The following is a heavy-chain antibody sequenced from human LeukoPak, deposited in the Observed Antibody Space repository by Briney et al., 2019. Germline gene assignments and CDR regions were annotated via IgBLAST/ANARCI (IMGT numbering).Heavy chain of an antibody. CDR3: ARVPHYDSSGSSDAFDI. V-gene: IGHV4-39*07. D-gene: IGHD3-22*01. CDR1: GASISISNYY. Sequence: SETLSLTCSVSGASISISNYYWGWIRQPPGKGLEWIGSIYYSGSTYYNPSLKSRVTISVDTSKNQFSLKLSSVTAADTAVYYCARVPHYDSSGSSDAFDIWGQGTMVTVSS. CDR2: IYYSGST. J-gene: IGHJ3*02.